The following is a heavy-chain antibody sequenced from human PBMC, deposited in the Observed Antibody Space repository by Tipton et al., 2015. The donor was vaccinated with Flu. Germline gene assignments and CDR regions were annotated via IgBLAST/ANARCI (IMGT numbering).Heavy chain of an antibody. J-gene: IGHJ6*02. Sequence: TLSLTCAVYGGSFSGYYWSWIRQPPGKGLEWIGEINHSGSTNYNPSLKSRVTISVDTSKNQFSLKLSSVTAADTAVYYCARAPRPDIVVVPAALPGGMDVWGQGPTVPVSS. V-gene: IGHV4-34*01. D-gene: IGHD2-2*01. CDR3: ARAPRPDIVVVPAALPGGMDV. CDR1: GGSFSGYY. CDR2: INHSGST.